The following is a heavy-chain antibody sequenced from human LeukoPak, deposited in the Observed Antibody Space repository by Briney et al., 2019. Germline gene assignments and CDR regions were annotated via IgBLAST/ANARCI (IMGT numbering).Heavy chain of an antibody. CDR2: IYYSGST. J-gene: IGHJ4*02. Sequence: PGRSLRLSCAASGFTFSSYGMHWIRQPPGKGLEWIGYIYYSGSTNYNPSLQSRVTISVDTSKNQFSLKLSSVTAADTAVYYCARYGKYYFGYWGQGTLVTVSS. CDR1: GFTFSSYG. D-gene: IGHD3-10*01. V-gene: IGHV4-59*01. CDR3: ARYGKYYFGY.